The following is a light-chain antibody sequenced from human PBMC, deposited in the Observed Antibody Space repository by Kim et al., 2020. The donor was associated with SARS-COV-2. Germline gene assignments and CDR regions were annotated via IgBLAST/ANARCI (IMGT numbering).Light chain of an antibody. CDR2: GAS. CDR1: QSVSSSY. CDR3: QQYGSSPLT. J-gene: IGKJ4*01. V-gene: IGKV3-20*01. Sequence: EIVLTQSPGTLSLSPGERATLSCRASQSVSSSYLAWYQQTPGHAPRLLIYGASSRATGIPDRFSGSGSGTDFTLTISRLEPEDFAVYYCQQYGSSPLTFGGGTKVDIK.